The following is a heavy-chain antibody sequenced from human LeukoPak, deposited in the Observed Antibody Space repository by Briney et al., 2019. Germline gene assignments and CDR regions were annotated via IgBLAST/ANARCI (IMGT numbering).Heavy chain of an antibody. J-gene: IGHJ4*02. CDR3: ARDAGLVQSFDY. CDR2: INPSGGST. CDR1: GYTFTSYY. D-gene: IGHD6-19*01. V-gene: IGHV1-46*03. Sequence: GASVKVSCKASGYTFTSYYMHWVRQAPGQGLEWMGIINPSGGSTSYAQKFQGRVTMTRDTSTSTVYMGLSSLRSEDTAVYYCARDAGLVQSFDYWGQGTLVTVSS.